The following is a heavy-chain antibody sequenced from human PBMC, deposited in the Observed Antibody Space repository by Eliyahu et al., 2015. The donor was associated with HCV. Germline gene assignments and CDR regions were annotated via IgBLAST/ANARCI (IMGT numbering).Heavy chain of an antibody. Sequence: GKGLEWVSVIYSGGSTYYADSVKGRFTISRDNSKNTLYLQMNSLRAEDTAVYYCARGMGRLRCTNGVCYRGLAYWGQGTLVTVSS. J-gene: IGHJ4*02. CDR2: IYSGGST. V-gene: IGHV3-53*01. CDR3: ARGMGRLRCTNGVCYRGLAY. D-gene: IGHD2-8*01.